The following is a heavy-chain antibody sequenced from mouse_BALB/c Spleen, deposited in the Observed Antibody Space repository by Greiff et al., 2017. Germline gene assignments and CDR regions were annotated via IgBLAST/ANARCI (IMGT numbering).Heavy chain of an antibody. D-gene: IGHD2-4*01. J-gene: IGHJ1*01. CDR2: ISYSGST. CDR3: ARGYDYDWYFDV. CDR1: GYSITSDYA. V-gene: IGHV3-2*02. Sequence: EVKLMESGPGLVKPSQSLSLTCTVTGYSITSDYAWNWIRQFPGNKLEWMGYISYSGSTSYNPSLKSRISITRDTSKNQFFLQLNSVTTEDTATYYCARGYDYDWYFDVWGAGTTVTVSS.